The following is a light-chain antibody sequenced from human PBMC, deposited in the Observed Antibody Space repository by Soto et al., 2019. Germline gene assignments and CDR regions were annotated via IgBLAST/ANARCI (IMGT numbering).Light chain of an antibody. CDR2: GAS. J-gene: IGKJ5*01. Sequence: QLPQSPSSLSASVGARSTITGRASQGINNYVAWYQQKPGKAPKLLIYGASTLQSGVPSRFSGSGSGTDFTLTISSLLPEDFATYYCHQLNNYPITFGQGTRLEIK. CDR1: QGINNY. V-gene: IGKV1-9*01. CDR3: HQLNNYPIT.